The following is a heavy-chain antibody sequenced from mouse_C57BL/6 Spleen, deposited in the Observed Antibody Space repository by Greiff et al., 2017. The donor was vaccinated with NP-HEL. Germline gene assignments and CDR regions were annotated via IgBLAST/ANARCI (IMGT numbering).Heavy chain of an antibody. Sequence: QVQLQQPGTELVKPGASVKLSCKASGYTFTSYWMHWVKQRPGQGLEWIGNINPSNGGTNYNEKFKSKATLTVDKSSSTAYMQLRSLTSEDSAVYYCARSTYYSNYHVPFAYWGQGTLVTVSA. CDR2: INPSNGGT. J-gene: IGHJ3*01. CDR1: GYTFTSYW. CDR3: ARSTYYSNYHVPFAY. V-gene: IGHV1-53*01. D-gene: IGHD2-5*01.